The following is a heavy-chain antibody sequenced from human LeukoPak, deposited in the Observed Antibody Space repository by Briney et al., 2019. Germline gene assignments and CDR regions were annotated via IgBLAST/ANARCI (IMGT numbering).Heavy chain of an antibody. CDR3: ARDWAHSGSQASGKLGVFFDY. J-gene: IGHJ4*02. CDR2: INPNSGGT. Sequence: ASVKVSCKASGYTFTGYYMHWVRQAPGQGLEWMGWINPNSGGTNYAQKFQGRVTMTRDTSISTAYMELSRLRSDDTAVYYCARDWAHSGSQASGKLGVFFDYWGQGTLVTVSS. D-gene: IGHD5-12*01. V-gene: IGHV1-2*02. CDR1: GYTFTGYY.